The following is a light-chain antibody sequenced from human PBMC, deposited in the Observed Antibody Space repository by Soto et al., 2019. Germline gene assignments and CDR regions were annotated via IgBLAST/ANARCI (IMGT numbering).Light chain of an antibody. CDR1: SSDVGSYNL. V-gene: IGLV2-23*02. CDR2: EVT. Sequence: QSALTQPASVSGSPGQSITVSCTGTSSDVGSYNLVSWYQHHPGKAPQLMIYEVTKRPSGVSDRFSGSKSGNTASLTISGLQAEDEADYYCCSYAGSSNFYVFGTGTKVTVL. J-gene: IGLJ1*01. CDR3: CSYAGSSNFYV.